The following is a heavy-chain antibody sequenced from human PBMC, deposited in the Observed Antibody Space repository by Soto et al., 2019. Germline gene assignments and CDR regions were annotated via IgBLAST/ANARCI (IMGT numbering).Heavy chain of an antibody. V-gene: IGHV1-8*02. J-gene: IGHJ6*02. CDR1: GGTFSSYA. CDR2: MNPNSGNT. Sequence: ASVKVSCKASGGTFSSYAIGWVRQAPGQGLEWMGWMNPNSGNTGYAQKFQGRVTMTRNTSISTAYMELSSLRSEDTAVYYCARGGAGYCSGGSCFSYYYGMDVWGQGTTVTVSS. D-gene: IGHD2-15*01. CDR3: ARGGAGYCSGGSCFSYYYGMDV.